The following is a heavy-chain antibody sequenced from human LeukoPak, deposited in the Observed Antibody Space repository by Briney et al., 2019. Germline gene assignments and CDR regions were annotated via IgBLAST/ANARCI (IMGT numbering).Heavy chain of an antibody. CDR1: GFTFDDYA. CDR3: ARRGNYSYYHMDV. Sequence: GGSLRLSCAASGFTFDDYAMHWVRHAPGKGLEWVSGISWNSGSIGYADSVKGRFTISRDNTKNLLYLQMNSLRADDTAVYYCARRGNYSYYHMDVWGKGTTVTVSS. CDR2: ISWNSGSI. J-gene: IGHJ6*03. V-gene: IGHV3-9*01.